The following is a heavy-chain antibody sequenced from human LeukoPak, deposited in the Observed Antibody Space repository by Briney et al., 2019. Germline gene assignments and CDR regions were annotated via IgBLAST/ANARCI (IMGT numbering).Heavy chain of an antibody. Sequence: GGSLRLSCAASGFTFTNRDMGWVRQAPGKGLDLVCRTRNKAKSYTTEYAASVRGRFTISRDDSKSSLYLQMNSLQAEDTAVYYCVRVGIGNQFDDYWGQGALVTVSS. D-gene: IGHD1-14*01. V-gene: IGHV3-72*01. CDR3: VRVGIGNQFDDY. J-gene: IGHJ4*02. CDR2: TRNKAKSYTT. CDR1: GFTFTNRD.